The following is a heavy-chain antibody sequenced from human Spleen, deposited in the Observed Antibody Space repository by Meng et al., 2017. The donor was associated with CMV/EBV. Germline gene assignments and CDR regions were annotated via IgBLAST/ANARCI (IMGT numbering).Heavy chain of an antibody. CDR2: IIPILGIA. CDR3: ASPALLSSGYYYY. CDR1: GGTFSGDT. Sequence: KASGGTFSGDTISWVRQAPGQGLEWMGRIIPILGIANYAQKFQGRVTITADKSTSTAYMELSSLRSEDTAVYYCASPALLSSGYYYYWGQGTLVTVSS. J-gene: IGHJ4*02. D-gene: IGHD3-22*01. V-gene: IGHV1-69*02.